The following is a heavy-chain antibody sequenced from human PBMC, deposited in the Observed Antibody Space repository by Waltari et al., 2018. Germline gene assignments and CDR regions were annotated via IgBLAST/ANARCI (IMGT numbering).Heavy chain of an antibody. CDR1: GLTISDNY. V-gene: IGHV3-53*01. Sequence: EVQLVASGGGLIQPGGSLRLSCAASGLTISDNYMSWVRQAPGKGLEWVSVLYSAGHKYYADSVKGRFTISRDSSKNTLYLQMNSLRTEDTAVYYCARDLVHYFDYWGQGTLVTVSS. D-gene: IGHD3-16*01. CDR3: ARDLVHYFDY. CDR2: LYSAGHK. J-gene: IGHJ4*02.